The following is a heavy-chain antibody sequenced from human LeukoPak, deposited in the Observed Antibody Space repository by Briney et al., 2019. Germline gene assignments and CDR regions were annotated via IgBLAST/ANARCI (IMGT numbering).Heavy chain of an antibody. J-gene: IGHJ2*01. D-gene: IGHD2-2*01. V-gene: IGHV3-33*01. Sequence: GRSLRLSCAASGFTFSTYGMHWVRQAPGKGLEWVAVIWSDGSKKYYGDSVKGRYTISRDNSKNMLYLQMNSLRAEDTAVYYCARDSSMGLDLWGRGTLVTVSS. CDR3: ARDSSMGLDL. CDR1: GFTFSTYG. CDR2: IWSDGSKK.